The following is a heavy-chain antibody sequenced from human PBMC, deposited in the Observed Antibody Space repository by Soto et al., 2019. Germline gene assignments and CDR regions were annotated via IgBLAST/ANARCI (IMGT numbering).Heavy chain of an antibody. CDR1: GDSISSDKW. J-gene: IGHJ4*02. CDR2: IHHSGRT. Sequence: QVQLQESGPGLVKPSWTLSLTCAVSGDSISSDKWWSWVRQPPGKGLEWIGEIHHSGRTNYNPSLKSRVTILVEKSKNQVSLELSSMTAADTAVYYCARGGDWQVAYWAQGTLVTVSS. D-gene: IGHD2-21*02. CDR3: ARGGDWQVAY. V-gene: IGHV4-4*02.